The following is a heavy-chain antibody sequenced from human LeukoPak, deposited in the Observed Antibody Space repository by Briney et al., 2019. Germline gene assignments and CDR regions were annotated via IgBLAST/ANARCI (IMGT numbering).Heavy chain of an antibody. CDR1: GFTFSSYW. V-gene: IGHV3-74*01. J-gene: IGHJ6*03. CDR3: ARAGDYYMDV. D-gene: IGHD2-8*02. Sequence: GGSLRLSCAASGFTFSSYWRHWVRQAPGKGLVWVSRINSDGRSTIYADSVKGRFTISRDNAKNTLYLRMNSLRAEDTAVYYCARAGDYYMDVWGKGTTVTVSS. CDR2: INSDGRST.